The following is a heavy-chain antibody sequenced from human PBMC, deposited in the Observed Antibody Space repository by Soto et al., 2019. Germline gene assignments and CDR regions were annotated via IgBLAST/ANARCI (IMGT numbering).Heavy chain of an antibody. D-gene: IGHD6-19*01. CDR3: AREVQVHSGFYLDF. CDR2: IGHARGTI. Sequence: GGSLRLSCAASGFTFRSYSMSWVRQAPGKGLDWVSYIGHARGTIFNADSVKGRFIISRDNAKNSLYLQMNSLRVEDTAIYYCAREVQVHSGFYLDFWGQGTLVTVSS. J-gene: IGHJ4*02. CDR1: GFTFRSYS. V-gene: IGHV3-48*01.